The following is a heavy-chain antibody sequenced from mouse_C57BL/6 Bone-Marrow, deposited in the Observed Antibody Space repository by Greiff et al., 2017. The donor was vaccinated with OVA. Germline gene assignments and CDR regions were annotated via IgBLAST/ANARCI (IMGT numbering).Heavy chain of an antibody. Sequence: EVKLMESGGGLVQPGGSLKLSCAASGFTFSDYYMYWVRQTPEKRLEWVAYISNGGGSTYYPDTVTGRFTISRDNAKNTLYLQMSRLKSEDTAMYYCARRTTVVANWYFDVWGTGTTVTVSS. CDR2: ISNGGGST. J-gene: IGHJ1*03. D-gene: IGHD1-1*01. V-gene: IGHV5-12*01. CDR1: GFTFSDYY. CDR3: ARRTTVVANWYFDV.